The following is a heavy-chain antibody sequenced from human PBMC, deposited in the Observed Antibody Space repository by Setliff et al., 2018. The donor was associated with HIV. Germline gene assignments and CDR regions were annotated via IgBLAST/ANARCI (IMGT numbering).Heavy chain of an antibody. CDR3: ASSPDSMVRARGEAFDI. J-gene: IGHJ3*02. CDR2: IYHSGST. D-gene: IGHD3-10*01. V-gene: IGHV4-39*07. CDR1: GGSISSGSYY. Sequence: PSETLSLTCTVSGGSISSGSYYWSWIRQPPGKGLEWIGSIYHSGSTYYTPSLNSRVTISVDTSKNQFSLKLSSVTAADTAVYYCASSPDSMVRARGEAFDIWGQGTLVTVSS.